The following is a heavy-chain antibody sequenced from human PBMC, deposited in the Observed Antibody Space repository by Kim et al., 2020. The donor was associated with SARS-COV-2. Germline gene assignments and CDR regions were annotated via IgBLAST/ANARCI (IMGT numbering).Heavy chain of an antibody. D-gene: IGHD1-26*01. Sequence: SETLSLTCTVSGGSVSSGSYYWSWIRQPPGKGLEWIGYIYYSGSTNYNPSLKSRVTISVDTSKNQFSLKLSSVTAADTAVYYCARVAHSRWERLADFDYWGQGTLVTVSS. CDR1: GGSVSSGSYY. CDR3: ARVAHSRWERLADFDY. V-gene: IGHV4-61*01. J-gene: IGHJ4*02. CDR2: IYYSGST.